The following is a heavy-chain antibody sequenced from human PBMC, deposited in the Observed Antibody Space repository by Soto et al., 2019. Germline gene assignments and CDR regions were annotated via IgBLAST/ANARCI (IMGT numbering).Heavy chain of an antibody. CDR1: GDSISNLDYF. Sequence: SETLSLTCSVSGDSISNLDYFWAWIRQPPGQALEYIGYIYKSATTYYNPSFESRVAISVDTSKSQFSLNVTSVTAADTAVYFCARGRYCLTGRCFPNWFDSWGQAALVIVSS. V-gene: IGHV4-30-4*01. CDR2: IYKSATT. D-gene: IGHD7-27*01. J-gene: IGHJ5*01. CDR3: ARGRYCLTGRCFPNWFDS.